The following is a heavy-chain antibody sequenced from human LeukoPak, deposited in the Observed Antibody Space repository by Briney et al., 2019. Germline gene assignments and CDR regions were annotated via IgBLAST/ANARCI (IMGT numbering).Heavy chain of an antibody. J-gene: IGHJ4*02. CDR3: ARGRYCSGGSCYFTFDY. Sequence: GGSLRLSCAASGFTFSSYSMNWVRQAPGKGLEWVSSISSSSSYIYYADSVKGRFTISRDNAKNSLYLQMNSLRAEDTAVYYCARGRYCSGGSCYFTFDYWGQGTLVTISS. CDR1: GFTFSSYS. CDR2: ISSSSSYI. D-gene: IGHD2-15*01. V-gene: IGHV3-21*01.